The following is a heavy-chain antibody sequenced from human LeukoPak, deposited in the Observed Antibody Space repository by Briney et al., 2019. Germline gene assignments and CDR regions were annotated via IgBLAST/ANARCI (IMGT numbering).Heavy chain of an antibody. Sequence: PSETLSLTCTVSGDSIRSSYWSWIRQPPGKGLEWIGYIYNSETTSYNPSLKSRVTISVDTSKNQFSLKLSSVTAADTAVYHCARSGYSYGSGGFDVWGQGTMVTVSS. D-gene: IGHD5-18*01. CDR2: IYNSETT. CDR3: ARSGYSYGSGGFDV. V-gene: IGHV4-59*08. J-gene: IGHJ3*01. CDR1: GDSIRSSY.